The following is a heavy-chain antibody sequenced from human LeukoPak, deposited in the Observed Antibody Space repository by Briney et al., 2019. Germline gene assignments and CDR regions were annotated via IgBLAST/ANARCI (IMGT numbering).Heavy chain of an antibody. J-gene: IGHJ4*02. V-gene: IGHV3-66*01. CDR2: IYSGGST. CDR1: GFTVSSNY. D-gene: IGHD5-12*01. Sequence: GGSLRLSCAASGFTVSSNYMSWVRQAPGKGLEWVSLIYSGGSTYYADSVKGRFTISRDNSKNTLYLQMDGLRAEDTAVYYCARSAGIAATIVLGYWGQGTLATVSS. CDR3: ARSAGIAATIVLGY.